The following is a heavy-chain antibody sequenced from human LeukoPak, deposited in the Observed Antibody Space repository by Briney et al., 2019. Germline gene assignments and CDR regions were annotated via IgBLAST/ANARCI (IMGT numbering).Heavy chain of an antibody. V-gene: IGHV4-30-4*08. J-gene: IGHJ4*02. D-gene: IGHD3-16*01. CDR3: ARRNDPYYFDY. CDR1: GGSISSGDYY. CDR2: IYYSGSS. Sequence: TSETLSLTCTVSGGSISSGDYYSSWIRQPPGKGLEWIGYIYYSGSSFYNPSLKSRLTISVDTSKNHFSLNLSSVTAADTAVYYCARRNDPYYFDYWGQGTLVTVSS.